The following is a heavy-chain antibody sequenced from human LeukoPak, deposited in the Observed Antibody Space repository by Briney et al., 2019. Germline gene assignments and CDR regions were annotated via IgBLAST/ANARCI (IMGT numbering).Heavy chain of an antibody. CDR3: ARSEAQSSIATF. CDR2: IYSGGST. CDR1: GFTFSSYA. V-gene: IGHV3-53*01. Sequence: GGSLRLSCSASGFTFSSYAMHWVRQAPGKGLEWVSVIYSGGSTYYADSVKGRFTISRDNSKNTLYLQMNSLRAEDTAVYYCARSEAQSSIATFGGQGTLVTVSS. J-gene: IGHJ4*02. D-gene: IGHD6-6*01.